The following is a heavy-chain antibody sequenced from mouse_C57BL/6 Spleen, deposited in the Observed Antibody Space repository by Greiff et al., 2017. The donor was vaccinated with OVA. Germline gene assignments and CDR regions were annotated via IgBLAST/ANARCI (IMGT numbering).Heavy chain of an antibody. D-gene: IGHD1-1*01. CDR3: ARWGYGSSFSYWYFDV. V-gene: IGHV1-59*01. Sequence: VQLQQPGAELVRPGTSVKLSCKASGYTFTSYWMHWVKQRPGQGLEWIGVIDPSDSYTNYNQKFKGKATLTVDTSSSTAYRQLSSLTSEDSAVYYCARWGYGSSFSYWYFDVWGTGTTVTVSS. CDR1: GYTFTSYW. CDR2: IDPSDSYT. J-gene: IGHJ1*03.